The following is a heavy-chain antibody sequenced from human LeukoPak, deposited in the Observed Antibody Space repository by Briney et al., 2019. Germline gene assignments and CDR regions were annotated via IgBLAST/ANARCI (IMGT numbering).Heavy chain of an antibody. D-gene: IGHD6-13*01. Sequence: PGGSLRLSCAASGFTFSSYAMSWVRQAPGKGLEWVSAISGSGGSTYYADSVKGRFTISRDNSKNTLYVQMNSLRGEDTAVYYCAKDYRSADPQFDHWGQGTLVTVSS. J-gene: IGHJ4*02. CDR1: GFTFSSYA. V-gene: IGHV3-23*01. CDR3: AKDYRSADPQFDH. CDR2: ISGSGGST.